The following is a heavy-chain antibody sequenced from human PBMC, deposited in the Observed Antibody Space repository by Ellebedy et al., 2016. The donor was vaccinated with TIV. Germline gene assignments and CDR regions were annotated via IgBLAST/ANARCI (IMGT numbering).Heavy chain of an antibody. CDR1: GGSFSGYY. V-gene: IGHV4-34*01. CDR3: ARGNSGWLQFSYYFDY. D-gene: IGHD5-24*01. CDR2: INRRGGT. Sequence: MPGGSLRLSCAVYGGSFSGYYWSWIRQSPGKGLEWIGEINRRGGTSSNPSLKSRVTISQDKSKNQFSLKLSSVTAADTAVYYCARGNSGWLQFSYYFDYWGQGTLVTVSS. J-gene: IGHJ4*02.